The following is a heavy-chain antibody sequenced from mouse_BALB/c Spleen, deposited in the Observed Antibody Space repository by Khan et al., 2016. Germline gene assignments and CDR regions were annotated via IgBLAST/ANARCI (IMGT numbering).Heavy chain of an antibody. CDR3: AGDYYGRNWFAY. V-gene: IGHV9-3*02. CDR2: INTNTGEP. Sequence: QIQLVQSGPELKKPGETVKISCKASGYTFTNYGMNWVKQASGKGLKWMGWINTNTGEPTYAEEFKGRFAFSLETSASTAYLQIHTLKNEDTATYFCAGDYYGRNWFAYWGQGTLVTVSA. D-gene: IGHD1-1*01. J-gene: IGHJ3*01. CDR1: GYTFTNYG.